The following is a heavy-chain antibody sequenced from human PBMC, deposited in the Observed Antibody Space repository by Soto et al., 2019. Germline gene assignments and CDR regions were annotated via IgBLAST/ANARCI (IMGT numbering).Heavy chain of an antibody. V-gene: IGHV2-5*02. J-gene: IGHJ6*02. Sequence: QITLKESGPTVVKPTQTLTLTCTFSGFSLSTTGVGVGWIRQPPGKALEWLALFYWDDTKRYSPSLKTRLTIPKATSKNQVVLTMTNMDPVDTATYYCVHRHYNLGKYGMDVWGQGTTVTVSS. CDR2: FYWDDTK. CDR1: GFSLSTTGVG. CDR3: VHRHYNLGKYGMDV. D-gene: IGHD1-1*01.